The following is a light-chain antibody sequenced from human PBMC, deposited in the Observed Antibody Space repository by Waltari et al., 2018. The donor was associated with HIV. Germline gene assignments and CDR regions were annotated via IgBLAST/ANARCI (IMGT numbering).Light chain of an antibody. CDR2: RNN. CDR3: AAWDDSLGGRGL. Sequence: QSVLTQPPSATGTPGQRVTIPCSGSSSTIGSNNVHWYQQLPGTTPKPLIYRNNQRPSGVPYRFSASKSGTSASLAIRGLRSEDEGDYYCAAWDDSLGGRGLFGGGTRLTVL. J-gene: IGLJ3*02. CDR1: SSTIGSNN. V-gene: IGLV1-47*01.